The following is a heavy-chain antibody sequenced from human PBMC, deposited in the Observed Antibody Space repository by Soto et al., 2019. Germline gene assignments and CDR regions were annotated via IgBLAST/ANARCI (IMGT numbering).Heavy chain of an antibody. V-gene: IGHV4-39*01. CDR3: ARPPTASLDAFDI. CDR2: IFYSGST. Sequence: SETLSLTCTVSGGTISSSRYYWGWIRQPPGKGLEWIGSIFYSGSTYHNPSLKSRVTISVDTSKNQFSLKLSSVTAADTAVYYCARPPTASLDAFDIWGQGTMVTVSS. J-gene: IGHJ3*02. CDR1: GGTISSSRYY.